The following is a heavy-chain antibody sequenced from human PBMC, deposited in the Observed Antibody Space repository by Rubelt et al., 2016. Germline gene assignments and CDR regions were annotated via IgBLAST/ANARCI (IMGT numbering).Heavy chain of an antibody. V-gene: IGHV4-34*01. CDR3: ARGLRYFDWSNPGDYGMDV. Sequence: QVQLQQWGAGLLKPSETLSLTCAVYGGSFSGYYWSWIRQPPGKGLAWIGEINHSGSTNYNPSLKGRVNISVDTSKNQFSLKLSLVTAADTAVYYCARGLRYFDWSNPGDYGMDVWGQGTTVTVSS. J-gene: IGHJ6*02. CDR1: GGSFSGYY. CDR2: INHSGST. D-gene: IGHD3-9*01.